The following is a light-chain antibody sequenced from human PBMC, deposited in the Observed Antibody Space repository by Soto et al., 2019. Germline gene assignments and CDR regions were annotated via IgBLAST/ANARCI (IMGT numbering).Light chain of an antibody. CDR2: EAS. Sequence: EIVLTQSPTTLSLSPGERATLSCRASQSISSFLAWYQQRPGQAPRLLIYEASNRATGVPARFSGTGSGTDFTLAISSLEPEDFAVYYCQQLKNWPLTFGGGNKVEIK. J-gene: IGKJ4*01. CDR1: QSISSF. CDR3: QQLKNWPLT. V-gene: IGKV3-11*01.